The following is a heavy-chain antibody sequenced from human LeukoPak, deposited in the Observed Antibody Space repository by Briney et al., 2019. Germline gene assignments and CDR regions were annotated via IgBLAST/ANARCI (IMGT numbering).Heavy chain of an antibody. CDR1: GFTFSDYW. J-gene: IGHJ2*01. V-gene: IGHV3-30*18. D-gene: IGHD6-25*01. Sequence: GGSLRLSCAAFGFTFSDYWMSWVRQAPGKGLEWVAVISYDGSNKYYADSVKGRFTISRDNSKNTLYLQMNSLRAEDTAVYYCAKDSGSWYFDLWGRGTLVTVSS. CDR2: ISYDGSNK. CDR3: AKDSGSWYFDL.